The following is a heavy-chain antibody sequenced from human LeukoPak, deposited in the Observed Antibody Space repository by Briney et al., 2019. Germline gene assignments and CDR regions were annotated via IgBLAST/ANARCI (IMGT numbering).Heavy chain of an antibody. J-gene: IGHJ4*02. CDR2: IYTNGST. D-gene: IGHD3-3*01. CDR3: ARFTYYDFWIPSGYFDY. CDR1: GGSISSGSYY. V-gene: IGHV4-61*02. Sequence: SQTLSLTCTVSGGSISSGSYYWSWIRQPAGKGLEWIGRIYTNGSTNYNPSLKSRVTISVDTSKNQFSLKLSSVTAADTAVYYCARFTYYDFWIPSGYFDYWGQGTLVTVSS.